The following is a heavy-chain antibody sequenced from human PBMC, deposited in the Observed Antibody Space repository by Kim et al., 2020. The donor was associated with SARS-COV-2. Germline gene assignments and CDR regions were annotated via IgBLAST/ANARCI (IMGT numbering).Heavy chain of an antibody. D-gene: IGHD6-6*01. V-gene: IGHV4-59*01. J-gene: IGHJ4*02. Sequence: GSTNYNPSLKSRVTISVDTSKNQFSLKLSSVTAADTAVYYCAGTYSSSDYWGQGTLVTVSS. CDR2: GST. CDR3: AGTYSSSDY.